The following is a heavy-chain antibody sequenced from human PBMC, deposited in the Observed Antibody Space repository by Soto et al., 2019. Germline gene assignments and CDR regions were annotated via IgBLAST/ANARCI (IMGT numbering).Heavy chain of an antibody. Sequence: PSETLSLTCTVSGGSVSSGSYYWTWMRQPPGKGLEWIGFIYYTGSTNYNVSLKSRVTISVDTSKNQFSLKLSSVTAADTAVYYCARESYSSSLFDYWGQGTLVTVSS. CDR2: IYYTGST. V-gene: IGHV4-61*01. CDR3: ARESYSSSLFDY. D-gene: IGHD6-6*01. CDR1: GGSVSSGSYY. J-gene: IGHJ4*02.